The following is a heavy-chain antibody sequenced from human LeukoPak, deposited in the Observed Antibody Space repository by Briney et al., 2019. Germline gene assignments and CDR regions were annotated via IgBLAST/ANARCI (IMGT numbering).Heavy chain of an antibody. CDR3: ANGGLVSRYLDH. J-gene: IGHJ4*02. V-gene: IGHV4-4*02. Sequence: PSETLSLTCAVSGSSISSSTWWTWVRQPPGKGLEWIGEVFYSGSTNSNPSLKSRLTMSVDESKHEFSLKLTSVTAADTAVYYCANGGLVSRYLDHWGQGTLVTVSP. D-gene: IGHD3-9*01. CDR1: GSSISSSTW. CDR2: VFYSGST.